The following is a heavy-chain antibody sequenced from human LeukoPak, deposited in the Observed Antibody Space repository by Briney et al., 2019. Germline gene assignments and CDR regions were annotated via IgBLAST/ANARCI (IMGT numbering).Heavy chain of an antibody. V-gene: IGHV1-18*01. CDR3: ARASYCSDGSCYSDY. J-gene: IGHJ4*02. CDR1: GYTFTSYS. D-gene: IGHD2-15*01. CDR2: ISAYNGNA. Sequence: ASVKLSCKASGYTFTSYSISWVRQAPGQGLEWMGWISAYNGNAISAQKVKGRVTMTTDTSTSTAYMELRSLKSDDTAVYYCARASYCSDGSCYSDYWGQGTLVTVSS.